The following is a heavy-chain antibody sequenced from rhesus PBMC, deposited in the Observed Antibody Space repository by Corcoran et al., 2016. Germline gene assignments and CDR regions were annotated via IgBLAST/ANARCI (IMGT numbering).Heavy chain of an antibody. V-gene: IGHV4S12*01. J-gene: IGHJ5-1*01. CDR3: ARGVAARGDWRYNRFDV. D-gene: IGHD4-29*01. Sequence: QVQLQQWGEGLVKPSETLSLTCAVYGGTISSGYCYWSWIRQPPGKGLEWFGGIYSNSESTNYTPPLKSRVTISKDTSQNQFSLKLGSVTATDTAVYYCARGVAARGDWRYNRFDVWGPGVLVTVSS. CDR1: GGTISSGYCY. CDR2: IYSNSEST.